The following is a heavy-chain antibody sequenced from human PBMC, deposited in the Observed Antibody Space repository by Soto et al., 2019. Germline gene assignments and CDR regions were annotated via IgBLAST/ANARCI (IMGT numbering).Heavy chain of an antibody. CDR3: ASGHDYGDYPPPAY. Sequence: QVQLVQSGAEVKKPGSSVKVSCKASGGTFSSYAISWVRQAPGQGLEWMGGIIPIFGTANYAQKFQGRVTSTAEKSTSTAYMELSSLRSEDTAVYYCASGHDYGDYPPPAYWGQGTLVTVSS. D-gene: IGHD4-17*01. J-gene: IGHJ4*02. CDR1: GGTFSSYA. CDR2: IIPIFGTA. V-gene: IGHV1-69*06.